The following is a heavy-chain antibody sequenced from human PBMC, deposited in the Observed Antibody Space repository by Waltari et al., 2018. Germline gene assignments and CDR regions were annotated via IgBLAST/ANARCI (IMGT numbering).Heavy chain of an antibody. CDR2: IYTSGST. Sequence: QVQLQESGPGLVKPSETLSLTCTVSGGSISSYYWSWIRQPAGKGLEWIGRIYTSGSTNYNPSPKSRVTMSVDTSKNQFSLKLSSVTAADTAVYYCARAGPYYYDSSGYNNWFDPWGQGTLVTVSS. J-gene: IGHJ5*02. CDR1: GGSISSYY. CDR3: ARAGPYYYDSSGYNNWFDP. V-gene: IGHV4-4*07. D-gene: IGHD3-22*01.